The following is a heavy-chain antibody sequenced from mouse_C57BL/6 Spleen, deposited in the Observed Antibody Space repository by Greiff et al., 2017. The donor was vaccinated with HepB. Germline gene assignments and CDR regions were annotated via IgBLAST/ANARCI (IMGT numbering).Heavy chain of an antibody. D-gene: IGHD2-3*01. CDR1: GYAFSSSW. J-gene: IGHJ1*03. V-gene: IGHV1-82*01. CDR3: ERYGGYCSYFDV. CDR2: IYPGDGDT. Sequence: QVQLQQSGPELVKPGASVKISCKASGYAFSSSWMNWVKQRPGQGLEWIGRIYPGDGDTNYNGKFKGKATLTADKSSSTAYMQLSSLTSEDSAVYFCERYGGYCSYFDVWGTGTTVTVSS.